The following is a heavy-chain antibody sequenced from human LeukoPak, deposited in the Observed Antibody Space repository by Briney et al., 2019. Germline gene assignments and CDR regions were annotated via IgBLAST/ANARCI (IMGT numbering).Heavy chain of an antibody. CDR3: ARDTEPRDAFDI. J-gene: IGHJ3*02. D-gene: IGHD2-8*02. CDR2: ISAYNGNT. Sequence: GASVKVSCKSSGYTFTSYGISWVRPAPGQGLEWMGWISAYNGNTNYTQKLQGRVTMTTDTSTSTAYMALRSLRSDDTAVYYCARDTEPRDAFDIWGQGTMVTVSS. CDR1: GYTFTSYG. V-gene: IGHV1-18*01.